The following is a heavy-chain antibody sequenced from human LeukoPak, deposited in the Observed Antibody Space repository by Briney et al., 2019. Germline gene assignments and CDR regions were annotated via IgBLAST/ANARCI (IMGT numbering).Heavy chain of an antibody. CDR2: MNPNSDNP. D-gene: IGHD3-9*01. CDR3: ARGPMVLRYFDWLHPQGP. V-gene: IGHV1-8*01. Sequence: ASVKVSCKASGYTFTSYDINWVRQATGQGLEWMGWMNPNSDNPGYAEKFQGRVTMTRNTSISTAYMELSSLRSEDTAVYYCARGPMVLRYFDWLHPQGPWGQGTLVTVSS. J-gene: IGHJ5*02. CDR1: GYTFTSYD.